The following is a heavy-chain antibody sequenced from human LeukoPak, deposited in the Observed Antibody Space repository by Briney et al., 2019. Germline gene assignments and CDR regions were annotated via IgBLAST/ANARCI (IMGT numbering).Heavy chain of an antibody. J-gene: IGHJ5*02. CDR3: VRIPNSANFPNWFDP. CDR2: ISGKSNNI. V-gene: IGHV3-21*01. D-gene: IGHD4/OR15-4a*01. Sequence: GGSLRLSCAASGFTFSNYNMNWVRRAPGKGLEWVSSISGKSNNIYYADSVKGRFTIPRDNTKNSLYLQMNSLRAEDTAMYYCVRIPNSANFPNWFDPWGQGTLVTVSS. CDR1: GFTFSNYN.